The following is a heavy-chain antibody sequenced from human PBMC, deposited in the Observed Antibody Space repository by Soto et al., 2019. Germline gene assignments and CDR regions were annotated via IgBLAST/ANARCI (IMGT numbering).Heavy chain of an antibody. D-gene: IGHD1-1*01. Sequence: QVQLQQWGAGLLKPSETLSLTCAVYGGFVSSGSYYWSWLRQPPGKGLEWIGEMSHSGGNHFNPSLKSRVTITVATSKKQYSLKMSSVTAADTALYYCARVERGTATTVVDAFDIWGPGKMVTVSS. CDR2: MSHSGGN. CDR3: ARVERGTATTVVDAFDI. J-gene: IGHJ3*02. CDR1: GGFVSSGSYY. V-gene: IGHV4-34*01.